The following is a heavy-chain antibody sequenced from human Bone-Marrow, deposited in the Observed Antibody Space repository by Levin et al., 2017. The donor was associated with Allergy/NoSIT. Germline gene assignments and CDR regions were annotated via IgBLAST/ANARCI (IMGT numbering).Heavy chain of an antibody. D-gene: IGHD5-12*01. Sequence: GESLKISCKGSGYSFTSYWIGWVRQMPGKGLEWMGIIYPGDSDTRYSPSFQGQVTISADKSISTAYLQWSSLKASDTAMYYCGRHQREIVATIVYYYYGMDVWGQGTTVTVSS. CDR2: IYPGDSDT. CDR1: GYSFTSYW. J-gene: IGHJ6*02. CDR3: GRHQREIVATIVYYYYGMDV. V-gene: IGHV5-51*01.